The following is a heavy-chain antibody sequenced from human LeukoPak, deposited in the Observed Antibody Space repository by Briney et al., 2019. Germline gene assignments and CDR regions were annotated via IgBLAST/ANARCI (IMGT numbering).Heavy chain of an antibody. CDR1: GFTLSSYA. J-gene: IGHJ4*02. D-gene: IGHD2-21*01. Sequence: GGSLRLSCAASGFTLSSYAMSWLRQAPGKALEWVSAISDSGNTYHADSVKGPFTNARDSYKNRLVLQMNRLRPEDADVYYRARASVTTCRGAYCYPFDYWGEGTLVSVSS. V-gene: IGHV3-23*01. CDR3: ARASVTTCRGAYCYPFDY. CDR2: ISDSGNT.